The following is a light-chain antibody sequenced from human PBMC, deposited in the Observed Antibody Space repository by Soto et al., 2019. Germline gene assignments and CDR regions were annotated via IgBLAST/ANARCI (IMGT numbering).Light chain of an antibody. V-gene: IGKV4-1*01. CDR3: QQYYSTPRWT. J-gene: IGKJ1*01. CDR2: WAS. Sequence: DIVMTQSPDSLAVSLGERATINCKSSQSVLYSSNNKNYLAGYQQKPGQPPKLLIYWASTRESGVPDRFSGSGSGTDFTLTISSLQAEDVAVSYCQQYYSTPRWTFGQGTKVEIK. CDR1: QSVLYSSNNKNY.